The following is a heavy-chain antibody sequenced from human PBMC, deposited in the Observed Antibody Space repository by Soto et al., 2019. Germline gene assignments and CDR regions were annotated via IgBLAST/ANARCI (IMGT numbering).Heavy chain of an antibody. D-gene: IGHD4-17*01. CDR2: IHYNGRT. J-gene: IGHJ4*02. CDR3: VRHLGNYGDWAFDY. V-gene: IGHV4-39*01. CDR1: GGSISTNDHY. Sequence: QLQLQESGPGLVKPSETLSLTCTVSGGSISTNDHYWAWIRQPPGMGLDWIGSIHYNGRTYYNPPLQSRVAVSVDTSRNRFSLNLISVTAADTAMYYCVRHLGNYGDWAFDYWGQGTLVTISS.